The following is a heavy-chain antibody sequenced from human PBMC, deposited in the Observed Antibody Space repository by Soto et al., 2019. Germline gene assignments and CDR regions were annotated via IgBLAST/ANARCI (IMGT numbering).Heavy chain of an antibody. D-gene: IGHD6-13*01. V-gene: IGHV3-30-3*01. CDR1: GFTFSSYA. Sequence: GGSLRLSCAASGFTFSSYAMHWVRQAPGKGLEWVAVISYDGSNKYYADSVKGRFTISRDNSKNTLYLQMNSLRAEDTAVYYCARDSSPIAAPFRFDPWGQGTLVPVSS. CDR2: ISYDGSNK. CDR3: ARDSSPIAAPFRFDP. J-gene: IGHJ5*02.